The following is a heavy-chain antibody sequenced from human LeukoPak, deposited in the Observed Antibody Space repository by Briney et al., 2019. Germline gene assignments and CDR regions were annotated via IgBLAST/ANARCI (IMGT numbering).Heavy chain of an antibody. V-gene: IGHV3-30*03. J-gene: IGHJ6*03. CDR1: GFTFSSYS. CDR2: ISYDGSNK. CDR3: ARAKRGYYYYMDV. D-gene: IGHD3-10*01. Sequence: GGSLRLSCAASGFTFSSYSIHWVRQAPGKGLEWVAVISYDGSNKYYADSVKGRFTISRDNSKNTLYLEMNSLRTEDTAVYYCARAKRGYYYYMDVWGKGTTVTISS.